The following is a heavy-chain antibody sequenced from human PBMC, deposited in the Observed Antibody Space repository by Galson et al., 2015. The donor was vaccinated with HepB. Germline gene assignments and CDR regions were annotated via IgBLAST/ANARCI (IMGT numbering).Heavy chain of an antibody. D-gene: IGHD1-1*01. V-gene: IGHV3-23*01. CDR1: GFTLNTYA. Sequence: SLRLSCAASGFTLNTYAMNWVRQAPGKGLEWVSGISGTGYSTYYADSVKGRFTISTDNSKNTMYLQMSSLRAEDTAKYYCARDGYNWVAFDSWGQGILVTVSS. CDR2: ISGTGYST. CDR3: ARDGYNWVAFDS. J-gene: IGHJ4*02.